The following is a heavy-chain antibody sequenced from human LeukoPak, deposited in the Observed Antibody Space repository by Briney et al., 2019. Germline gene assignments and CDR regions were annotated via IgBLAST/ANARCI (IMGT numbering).Heavy chain of an antibody. Sequence: ASVKVSCKASGYTFTSYGISWVRQAPGQGLEWMGWMNPNSGNTGYAQKFQGRVTMTRNTSISTAYMELSSLRSEDTAVYYCARDVGKIAVAGIDYWGQGTLVTVSS. D-gene: IGHD6-19*01. CDR1: GYTFTSYG. J-gene: IGHJ4*02. V-gene: IGHV1-8*02. CDR3: ARDVGKIAVAGIDY. CDR2: MNPNSGNT.